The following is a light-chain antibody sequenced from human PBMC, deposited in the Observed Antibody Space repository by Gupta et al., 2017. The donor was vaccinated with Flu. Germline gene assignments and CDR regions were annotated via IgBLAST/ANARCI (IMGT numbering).Light chain of an antibody. V-gene: IGLV1-44*01. CDR3: AAWDDSLIGFWV. CDR2: SNN. Sequence: QSVLTQPPSASGTPGQRVTISCSGSSSNIGSNIVNWYQQLPGTAPKLLIHSNNQRPSGVPDRFSGSKSGTSASLAISGLQSEDEADYYCAAWDDSLIGFWVFGGGTKLTV. CDR1: SSNIGSNI. J-gene: IGLJ3*02.